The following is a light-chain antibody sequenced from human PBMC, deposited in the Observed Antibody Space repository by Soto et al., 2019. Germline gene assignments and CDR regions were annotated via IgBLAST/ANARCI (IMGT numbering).Light chain of an antibody. J-gene: IGKJ1*01. CDR2: GAS. CDR1: QSVASH. V-gene: IGKV3-20*01. CDR3: QQYGSSPWT. Sequence: EIVMTQSPATLSVSPGESATLSCRASQSVASHLAWYQQKPGQAPRLLIYGASSRATGIPDRFSGSGSGTDFTLTISRLEPEDFAVYYCQQYGSSPWTFGQGTKVDI.